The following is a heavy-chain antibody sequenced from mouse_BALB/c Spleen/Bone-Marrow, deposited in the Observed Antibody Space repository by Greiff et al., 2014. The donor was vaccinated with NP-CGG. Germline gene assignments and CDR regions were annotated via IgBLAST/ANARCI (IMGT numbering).Heavy chain of an antibody. CDR2: ISNGSSAI. CDR1: GFTFSSFG. CDR3: ARKGAMITHYYAMDY. D-gene: IGHD2-4*01. Sequence: EVQGVESGGGLVQPGGSRKLSCAASGFTFSSFGMHWVRQAPEKGLEWVAYISNGSSAIYYADTVKGRFTISRDRPKNTLFLQMTSLRSEDTAMYYCARKGAMITHYYAMDYWGQGTSVTVSS. V-gene: IGHV5-17*02. J-gene: IGHJ4*01.